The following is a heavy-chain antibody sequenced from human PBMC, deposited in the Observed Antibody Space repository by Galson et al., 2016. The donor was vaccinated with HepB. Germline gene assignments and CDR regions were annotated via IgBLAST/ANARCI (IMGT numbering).Heavy chain of an antibody. CDR1: GFSFSSYG. V-gene: IGHV3-64D*08. J-gene: IGHJ4*02. D-gene: IGHD5-18*01. Sequence: SLRLSCAASGFSFSSYGYHWVRQAPGKGLEHVSGISTSGGNTHYAGSVKGRFIISRDNSKNTLVLHMSGLRPEDTAVYYCVRQPSYGYPFDDWGQGTLVTVSS. CDR2: ISTSGGNT. CDR3: VRQPSYGYPFDD.